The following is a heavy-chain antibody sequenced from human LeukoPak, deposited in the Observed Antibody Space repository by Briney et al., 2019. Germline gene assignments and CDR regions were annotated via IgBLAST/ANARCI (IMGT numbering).Heavy chain of an antibody. CDR2: VYYTGST. J-gene: IGHJ4*02. D-gene: IGHD3-22*01. CDR3: ASDSSGYYFFDY. CDR1: GDSISTSSYY. V-gene: IGHV4-39*02. Sequence: PSETLSLTCTVSGDSISTSSYYWGWIRQPPGKGLGWIGSVYYTGSTYYNPSLKSRVTISVDTSKNQFSLTLTSVTATDTAVYYCASDSSGYYFFDYWGQGTLVTVSS.